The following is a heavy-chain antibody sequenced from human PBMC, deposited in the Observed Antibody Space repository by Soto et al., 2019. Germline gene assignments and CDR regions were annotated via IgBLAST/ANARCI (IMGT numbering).Heavy chain of an antibody. J-gene: IGHJ4*02. V-gene: IGHV3-11*01. D-gene: IGHD3-3*01. CDR3: ARGVDDFWSGYYSTDY. Sequence: QVQLVESGGGLVKPGGSLRVSCAASGFTFSDSYLGWFRQAPGRGLGWVSYISSGGNTIYYADSVRGRFTISRDNAKNSLYLQMNSLRAEDTAVYYCARGVDDFWSGYYSTDYWGQGTLVTVSS. CDR1: GFTFSDSY. CDR2: ISSGGNTI.